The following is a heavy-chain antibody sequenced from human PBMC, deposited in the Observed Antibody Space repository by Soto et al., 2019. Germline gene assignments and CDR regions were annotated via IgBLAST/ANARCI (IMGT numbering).Heavy chain of an antibody. J-gene: IGHJ6*02. V-gene: IGHV4-34*01. Sequence: PSETLSLTCAVSGGSLSDYYWPWIRQSPGKGLEWIGEIHPSGSTYYNPSLRSRVTISVDTSKNQLSLKLTSLTAADTAIYYCARGRDEYKLGNVWGHGTTVTVSS. CDR3: ARGRDEYKLGNV. CDR1: GGSLSDYY. CDR2: IHPSGST. D-gene: IGHD1-1*01.